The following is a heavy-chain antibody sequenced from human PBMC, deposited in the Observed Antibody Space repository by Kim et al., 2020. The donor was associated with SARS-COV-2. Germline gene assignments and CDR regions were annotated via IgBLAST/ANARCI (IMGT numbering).Heavy chain of an antibody. Sequence: SETLSLTCTVSGGSISSGGYYWSWIRQHPGKGLEWIGYIYYSGSTYYNPSLKSRVTISVDTSKNQFSLKLSSVTAADTAVYYCARDSRIAAAVFYYWGQGTLVTVSS. CDR2: IYYSGST. CDR3: ARDSRIAAAVFYY. J-gene: IGHJ4*02. V-gene: IGHV4-31*03. CDR1: GGSISSGGYY. D-gene: IGHD6-13*01.